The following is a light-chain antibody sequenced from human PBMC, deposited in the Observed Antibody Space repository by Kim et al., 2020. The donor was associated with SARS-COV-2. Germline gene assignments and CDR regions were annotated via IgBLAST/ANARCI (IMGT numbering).Light chain of an antibody. CDR3: CSYAGSSTFPYV. CDR2: EVN. V-gene: IGLV2-23*02. Sequence: LTQPASVSGSPGQPITISCTGTSSDVGSYNLVSWYQQHPGKAPQLMIYEVNKRPSGVSNRFSGSKSANTASLTISGLQAEDEADYYCCSYAGSSTFPYVFGTGTKVTVL. J-gene: IGLJ1*01. CDR1: SSDVGSYNL.